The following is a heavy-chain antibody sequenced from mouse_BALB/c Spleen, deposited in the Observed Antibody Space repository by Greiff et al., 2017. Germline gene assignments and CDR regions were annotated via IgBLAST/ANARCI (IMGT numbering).Heavy chain of an antibody. Sequence: EVQLVESGGGLVKPGGSLKLSCAASGFTFSDYYMYWVRQTPEKRLEWVATISDGGSYTYYPDSVKGRFTISRDNAKNNLYLQMSSLKSEDTAMYYCARGDYDERAYWGQGTLVTVSA. CDR2: ISDGGSYT. V-gene: IGHV5-4*02. CDR1: GFTFSDYY. CDR3: ARGDYDERAY. D-gene: IGHD2-4*01. J-gene: IGHJ3*01.